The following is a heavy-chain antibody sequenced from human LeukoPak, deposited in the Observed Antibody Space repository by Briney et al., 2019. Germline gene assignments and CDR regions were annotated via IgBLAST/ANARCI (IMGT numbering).Heavy chain of an antibody. CDR3: ARGDGDFGY. CDR1: GGSFSGYY. CDR2: INHSGST. J-gene: IGHJ4*02. V-gene: IGHV4-34*01. Sequence: SETLSLTCAVYGGSFSGYYWSWIRQPPGKGLEWIGEINHSGSTNYNPSLKSRVTISVDTSKNQFSLKLSSVTAADTAVYYCARGDGDFGYWGQGTLVTVSS.